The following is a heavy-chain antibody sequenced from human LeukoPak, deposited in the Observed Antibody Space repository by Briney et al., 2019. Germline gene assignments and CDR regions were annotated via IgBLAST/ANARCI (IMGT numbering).Heavy chain of an antibody. J-gene: IGHJ4*02. CDR2: INHSGST. CDR3: ASYGHLVDY. CDR1: GGSFSVYY. D-gene: IGHD4-17*01. V-gene: IGHV4-34*01. Sequence: SETLSPTCAVYGGSFSVYYWSWIRQPPGKGLEWIGEINHSGSTNYNPSLRSRVTTSVDTSKNQFSLKLSSVTAADTAVYYCASYGHLVDYWGQGTLVTVSS.